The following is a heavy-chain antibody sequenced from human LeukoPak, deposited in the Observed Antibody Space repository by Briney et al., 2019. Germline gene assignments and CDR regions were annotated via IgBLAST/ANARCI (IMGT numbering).Heavy chain of an antibody. CDR3: ARVRYSSGCFDY. CDR2: INPNSGGT. CDR1: GYTFTGYY. D-gene: IGHD6-19*01. Sequence: ASVKVSCKASGYTFTGYYMHWVRQAPGQGLEWMGWINPNSGGTNYAQKFQGRVTMTRDTPISTAYMELSRLRSDDTAVYYCARVRYSSGCFDYWGQGTLVTVSS. V-gene: IGHV1-2*02. J-gene: IGHJ4*02.